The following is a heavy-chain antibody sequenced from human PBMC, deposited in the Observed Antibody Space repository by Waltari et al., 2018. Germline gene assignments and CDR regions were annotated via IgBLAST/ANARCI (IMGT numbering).Heavy chain of an antibody. J-gene: IGHJ5*02. D-gene: IGHD2-15*01. CDR2: VHRSGST. CDR3: ARDRGRGLYLDT. Sequence: QLQLQESGPGLVKPSGTLSLSCAVSGDSMSSTYWWNWVRQSPQKGLEWIGQVHRSGSTNVNPSLASRVTVSLDMSNNQVSLKVTSATAADTAGYYCARDRGRGLYLDTWGPGTLVTVSP. CDR1: GDSMSSTYW. V-gene: IGHV4-4*02.